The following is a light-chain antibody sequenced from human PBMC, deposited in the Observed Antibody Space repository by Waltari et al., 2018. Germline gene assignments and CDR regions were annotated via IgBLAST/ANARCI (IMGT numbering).Light chain of an antibody. CDR1: QGISIS. CDR3: QQYYSTPLT. CDR2: AAS. J-gene: IGKJ4*01. V-gene: IGKV1-NL1*01. Sequence: CRWSQGISISLAGYQQKPGKAPKLLLYAASRLESGVPSRFSGSGSGTDYTLTISSLQPEDFATYYCQQYYSTPLTFGGGTKVEIK.